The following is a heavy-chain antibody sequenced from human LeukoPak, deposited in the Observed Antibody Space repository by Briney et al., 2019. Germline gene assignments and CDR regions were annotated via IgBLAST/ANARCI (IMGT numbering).Heavy chain of an antibody. CDR1: GFTFNNYI. V-gene: IGHV3-30*02. J-gene: IGHJ3*02. Sequence: PGGSLRLSCEVSGFTFNNYIMHWVRQAPGKGLEWVAFIRYDGSNKYYADSVKGRFTISRDNSKNTLYLQMNSLRAEDTAVYYCAKERSPVAPNAFDIWGQGTMVTVSS. CDR2: IRYDGSNK. CDR3: AKERSPVAPNAFDI.